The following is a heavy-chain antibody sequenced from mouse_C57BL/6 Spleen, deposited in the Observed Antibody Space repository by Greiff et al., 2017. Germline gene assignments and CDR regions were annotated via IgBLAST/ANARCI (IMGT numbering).Heavy chain of an antibody. CDR3: ARGSYGSSPYYFDY. CDR1: GYTFTSYG. Sequence: VQLQQSGAELARPGASVKLSCKASGYTFTSYGISWVKQRTGQGLEWIGEIYPRSGNTYYNEKFKGKATLTADKSSSTAYMELRSLTSEDSAVYFCARGSYGSSPYYFDYWGQGTTLTVSS. V-gene: IGHV1-81*01. D-gene: IGHD1-1*01. J-gene: IGHJ2*01. CDR2: IYPRSGNT.